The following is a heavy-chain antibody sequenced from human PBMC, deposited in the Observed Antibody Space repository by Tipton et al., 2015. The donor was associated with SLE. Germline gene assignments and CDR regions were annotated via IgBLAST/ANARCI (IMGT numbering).Heavy chain of an antibody. CDR1: GGSIRSSTYY. CDR3: ARVQCTSTTCYTHDY. Sequence: TLSLTCTVSGGSIRSSTYYWGWIRQPPGKGLEWIGNIYYSGSTYYNPSLKSRVTISVDTSKNQFSLKVSSVTAADTAVYYCARVQCTSTTCYTHDYWGQGTLVTVSS. J-gene: IGHJ4*02. CDR2: IYYSGST. D-gene: IGHD2-2*02. V-gene: IGHV4-39*07.